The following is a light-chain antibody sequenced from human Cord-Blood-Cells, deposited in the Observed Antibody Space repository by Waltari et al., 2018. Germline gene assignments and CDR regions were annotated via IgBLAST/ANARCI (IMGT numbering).Light chain of an antibody. CDR2: GAS. V-gene: IGKV3-20*01. CDR1: QSVSSSY. Sequence: IVFTQSPGTLSLSPGERATLPCRASQSVSSSYLAWYQQKPGQAPRLLIYGASSRATGIPDRFSGSGSGTDFTLTISRLEPEDFAVYYCQQYGSSPPITFGQGTRLEIK. CDR3: QQYGSSPPIT. J-gene: IGKJ5*01.